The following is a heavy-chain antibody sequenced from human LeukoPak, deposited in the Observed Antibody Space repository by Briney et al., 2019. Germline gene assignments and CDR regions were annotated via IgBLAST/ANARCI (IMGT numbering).Heavy chain of an antibody. V-gene: IGHV3-20*04. CDR1: GFTFDDYG. Sequence: GGSLRLSCAASGFTFDDYGMSWVRQAPGKGLEWVSGINWNGGSTGYADSVKGRFTISRDNAKNSLYLQMNSLRAEDTALYYCARESYSSSWFHLYYYYMDVWGKGTTVTVSS. CDR2: INWNGGST. D-gene: IGHD6-13*01. J-gene: IGHJ6*03. CDR3: ARESYSSSWFHLYYYYMDV.